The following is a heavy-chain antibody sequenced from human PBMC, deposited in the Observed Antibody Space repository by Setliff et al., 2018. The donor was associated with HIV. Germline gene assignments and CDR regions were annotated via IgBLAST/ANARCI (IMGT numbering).Heavy chain of an antibody. J-gene: IGHJ6*02. D-gene: IGHD2-8*02. CDR3: AKGQVMRPITGYYYGMDV. V-gene: IGHV3-30*02. CDR2: IWYDGTNK. Sequence: PGGSLRLSCTASGFTFVDYAMAWVRQAPGEGLEWVAVIWYDGTNKYYADSVKGRVTISRDNAKNTLYLQMNSLRAEDTAVYYCAKGQVMRPITGYYYGMDVWGQGTTVTVSS. CDR1: GFTFVDYA.